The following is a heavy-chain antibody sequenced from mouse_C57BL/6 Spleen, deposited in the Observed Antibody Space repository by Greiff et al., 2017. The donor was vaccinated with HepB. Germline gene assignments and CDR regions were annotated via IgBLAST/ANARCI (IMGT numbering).Heavy chain of an antibody. CDR3: ARVGSWDVGY. CDR1: GYAFSSSW. V-gene: IGHV1-82*01. CDR2: IYPGDGDT. Sequence: QVQLQQSGPELVKPGASVKISCKASGYAFSSSWMKWVKQRPGKGLEWIGRIYPGDGDTNYNGKFKGKATLTADKSSSTAYMQLSSLTSEDSAVYFCARVGSWDVGYWGQGTTLTVSS. J-gene: IGHJ2*01. D-gene: IGHD1-1*02.